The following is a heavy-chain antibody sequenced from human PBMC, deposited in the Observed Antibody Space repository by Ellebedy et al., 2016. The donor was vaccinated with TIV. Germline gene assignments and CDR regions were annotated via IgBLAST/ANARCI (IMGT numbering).Heavy chain of an antibody. V-gene: IGHV4-59*08. CDR3: ARHGDGGYFEIDY. Sequence: MPSETLSLTCTVSGGSINSDYWSWIRQPPGKGLEWIGYIYHSGRTNYNPSLKGRVTISGDTSKNQFSLRLTSVTAADQAVYYCARHGDGGYFEIDYWGQGTLVTVSS. J-gene: IGHJ4*02. CDR2: IYHSGRT. CDR1: GGSINSDY. D-gene: IGHD3-22*01.